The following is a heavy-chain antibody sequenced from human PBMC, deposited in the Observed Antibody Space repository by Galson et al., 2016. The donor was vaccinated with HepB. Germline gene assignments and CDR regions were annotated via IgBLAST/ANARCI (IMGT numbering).Heavy chain of an antibody. CDR3: ARQTRIATFGYAFDI. V-gene: IGHV4-39*01. D-gene: IGHD3-3*01. CDR1: GGSISSSSYY. CDR2: IYYSGNT. J-gene: IGHJ3*02. Sequence: SETLSLTCTVSGGSISSSSYYWGWLRQPPGKGREWIGSIYYSGNTYINPSPKSRVTISVDTSKNQFYLNLTSVTAADTTVYYCARQTRIATFGYAFDIWGQGTMVTVSS.